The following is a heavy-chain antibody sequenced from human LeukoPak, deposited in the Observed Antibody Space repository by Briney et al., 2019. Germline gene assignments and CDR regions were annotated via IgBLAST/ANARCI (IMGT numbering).Heavy chain of an antibody. CDR3: ATGHTSPYGSGSYDAFDI. Sequence: ASVKVSCKVSGYTLTDLCMHWVRQAPGKGLEWMGVFDPEDGETIYAQKFQGRVTMTEDTSTDTACMELSSLRSEDTAVYYCATGHTSPYGSGSYDAFDIWGQGTMVTVSS. CDR2: FDPEDGET. CDR1: GYTLTDLC. V-gene: IGHV1-24*01. D-gene: IGHD3-10*01. J-gene: IGHJ3*02.